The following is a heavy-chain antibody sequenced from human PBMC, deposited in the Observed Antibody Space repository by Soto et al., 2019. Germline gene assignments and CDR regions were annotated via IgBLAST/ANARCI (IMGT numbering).Heavy chain of an antibody. J-gene: IGHJ6*03. CDR2: ITSHNGNT. Sequence: ASVKVSCKASGYAFTSDGFSWVRQAPGQGLEWMGWITSHNGNTKSAEILHGRLTMTTDTSTSTAYMELRSLRSDDTAVYYCARVVFGVVIWSPYDYYYYMDVWGKGTTVTVSS. CDR3: ARVVFGVVIWSPYDYYYYMDV. V-gene: IGHV1-18*01. D-gene: IGHD3-3*01. CDR1: GYAFTSDG.